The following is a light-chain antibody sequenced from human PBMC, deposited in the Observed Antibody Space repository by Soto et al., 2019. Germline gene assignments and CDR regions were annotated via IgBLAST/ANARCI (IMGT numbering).Light chain of an antibody. Sequence: EIVLTQSPGTLSLSPGERATLSFSSSQSISISYLAWYQQQPGQAPMLLIYSTSIRATGIPDRFSGSGSGTDFTLTINKLEPGDFAVYYCQQYGGSSWTFGQGTKVDI. CDR2: STS. CDR1: QSISISY. J-gene: IGKJ1*01. CDR3: QQYGGSSWT. V-gene: IGKV3-20*01.